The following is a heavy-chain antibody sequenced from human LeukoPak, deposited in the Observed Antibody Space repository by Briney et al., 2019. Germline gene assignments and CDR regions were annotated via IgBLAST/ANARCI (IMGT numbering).Heavy chain of an antibody. D-gene: IGHD3-3*01. Sequence: SETLSLTCTVSGGSISSYYWSWIRQPPGKGLEWIGYIYYSGSTNYNPSLKSRVTISVDTSKNQFSLKLSSVTAADTAVYYCARHGPGFWSGYYDYWGQGTLVTVSS. V-gene: IGHV4-59*01. CDR2: IYYSGST. CDR3: ARHGPGFWSGYYDY. CDR1: GGSISSYY. J-gene: IGHJ4*02.